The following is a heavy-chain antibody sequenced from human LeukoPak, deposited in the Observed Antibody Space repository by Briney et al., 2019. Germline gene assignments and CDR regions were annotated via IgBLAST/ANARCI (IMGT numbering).Heavy chain of an antibody. CDR2: ISSSGSTI. D-gene: IGHD3-16*01. V-gene: IGHV3-11*04. Sequence: PGGSLRLSCAASGFTFSDYYMSLIRQAPGKGLEWVSYISSSGSTIYYADSVKGRFTISRDNAKNSLYLQMNSLRAEDTAVYYCARTPAMNDYVWGNRMYYFDYWGQGTLVTVSS. J-gene: IGHJ4*02. CDR1: GFTFSDYY. CDR3: ARTPAMNDYVWGNRMYYFDY.